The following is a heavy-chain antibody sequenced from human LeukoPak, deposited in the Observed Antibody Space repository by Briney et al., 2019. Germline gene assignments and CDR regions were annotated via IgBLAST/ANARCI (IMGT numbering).Heavy chain of an antibody. Sequence: GGSLRLSCAASGFTFSSYGMHWVRQAPGKGLEWVAVISYDGSNKYYADSVKGRFTISRDNSKNTPYLQMNSLRAEDTAVYYCAKVTVTSSTAFDPWGQGTLVTVSS. V-gene: IGHV3-30*18. CDR3: AKVTVTSSTAFDP. CDR1: GFTFSSYG. J-gene: IGHJ5*02. CDR2: ISYDGSNK. D-gene: IGHD4-11*01.